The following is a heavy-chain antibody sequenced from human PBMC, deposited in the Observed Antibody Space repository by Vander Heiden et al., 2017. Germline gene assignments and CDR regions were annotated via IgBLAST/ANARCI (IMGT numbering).Heavy chain of an antibody. Sequence: EGQLLESGGGWVQPGRSLGLSGEGPGFTFNENAMHWVRQVPGKGLEWVSGILWDNSRIGYADSVKGRFTISRDNGKNSLYLQMNSLRPEDTALYYCGKDMTPGGLDVWGHGTTVTVSS. D-gene: IGHD3-10*01. J-gene: IGHJ6*02. CDR2: ILWDNSRI. CDR3: GKDMTPGGLDV. CDR1: GFTFNENA. V-gene: IGHV3-9*01.